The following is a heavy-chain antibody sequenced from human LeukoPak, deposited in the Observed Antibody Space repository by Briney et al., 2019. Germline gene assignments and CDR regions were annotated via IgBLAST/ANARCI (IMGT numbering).Heavy chain of an antibody. Sequence: PGGSLRLSGAASGFTCSSYAMSWVRQAPGKGLEWVSAISGSGGSTYYADSVKGRFTISRDNSKNTLYLQMNSLRAEDTAVYYCAKDRGITIFIRTAHPYAFDIWGQGTMVTVSS. J-gene: IGHJ3*02. D-gene: IGHD3-3*01. CDR1: GFTCSSYA. V-gene: IGHV3-23*01. CDR2: ISGSGGST. CDR3: AKDRGITIFIRTAHPYAFDI.